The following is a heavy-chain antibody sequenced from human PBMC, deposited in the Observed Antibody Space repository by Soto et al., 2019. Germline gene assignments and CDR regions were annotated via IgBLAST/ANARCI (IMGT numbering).Heavy chain of an antibody. J-gene: IGHJ3*02. CDR1: GGSISSGGYY. V-gene: IGHV4-31*03. CDR2: IYYSGST. CDR3: ARDWYSGSRDAFDI. Sequence: PSETLSLTCTVSGGSISSGGYYWSWIRQHPGKGLEWIGYIYYSGSTYYNPSLKSRVTISVDTSKNQFSLKLSSVTAADTAVYYCARDWYSGSRDAFDIWGQGTMVTVSS. D-gene: IGHD1-26*01.